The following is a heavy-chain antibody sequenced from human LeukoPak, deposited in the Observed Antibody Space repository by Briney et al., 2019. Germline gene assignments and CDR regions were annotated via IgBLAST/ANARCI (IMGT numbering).Heavy chain of an antibody. J-gene: IGHJ1*01. Sequence: SETLSLTCTVSGGSISVYYWSWIRQPPGKGLEWIGYIYYRGSTSYNPSLKSRVTISVDTSKNQFSLKLSSVTAADTAVYYCARHSKYYYDSSGSYVGYFQHWGQGTLVTVSS. D-gene: IGHD3-22*01. CDR1: GGSISVYY. CDR2: IYYRGST. V-gene: IGHV4-59*08. CDR3: ARHSKYYYDSSGSYVGYFQH.